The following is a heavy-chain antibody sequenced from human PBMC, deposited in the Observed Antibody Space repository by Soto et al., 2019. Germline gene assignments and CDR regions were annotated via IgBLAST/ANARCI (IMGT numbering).Heavy chain of an antibody. CDR1: GGSFSGYY. Sequence: SETLSLTCAVYGGSFSGYYWSWIRQPPGKGLEWIGEINHSGSTNYNPSLKSRVTISVDTSKNQFSLKLSSVTAADTAVYYCARGEDCSSTSCYDYYYYGMDVRGQGTTVTVSS. D-gene: IGHD2-2*01. CDR2: INHSGST. V-gene: IGHV4-34*01. J-gene: IGHJ6*02. CDR3: ARGEDCSSTSCYDYYYYGMDV.